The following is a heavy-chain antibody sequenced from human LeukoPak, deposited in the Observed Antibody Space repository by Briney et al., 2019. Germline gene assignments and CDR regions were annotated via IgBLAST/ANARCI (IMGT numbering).Heavy chain of an antibody. CDR1: GYSIRSGYY. Sequence: SETLSLTCTVSGYSIRSGYYWGWIRQPPGKGLEWIGSIYHSGSTYYNPSLKSRVTISVDMSKNQFSLKLSSVTAADTAVYYCAKISGYDFQFDYWGQGTLVTVSS. J-gene: IGHJ4*02. CDR2: IYHSGST. V-gene: IGHV4-38-2*02. CDR3: AKISGYDFQFDY. D-gene: IGHD5-12*01.